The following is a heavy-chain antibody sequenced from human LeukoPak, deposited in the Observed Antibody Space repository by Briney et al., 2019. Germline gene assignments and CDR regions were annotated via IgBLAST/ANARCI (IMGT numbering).Heavy chain of an antibody. Sequence: SETLSLTCTVSGGSVSSGSYYWSWIRQPPGKGLEWIGYIYYSGSTNYNPSLKSRVTISVDTSKNQFSLKLSSVTAADTAVYYCARRVGFSGWYWGSIDYWGQGTLVTVSS. CDR1: GGSVSSGSYY. D-gene: IGHD6-19*01. V-gene: IGHV4-61*01. J-gene: IGHJ4*02. CDR3: ARRVGFSGWYWGSIDY. CDR2: IYYSGST.